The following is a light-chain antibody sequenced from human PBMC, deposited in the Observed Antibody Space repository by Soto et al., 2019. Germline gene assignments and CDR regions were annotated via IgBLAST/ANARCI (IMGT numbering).Light chain of an antibody. CDR1: SSDVGGYNY. Sequence: QSVLTQPRSVSGSPVQSVTISCTGTSSDVGGYNYVSWYQQHPGKAPKLMIYDVSKRPSGVPDRFSGSKSGNTASLTISGFQAEDEADYYCCSYAGSYTPVVFGGGTKVTVL. CDR3: CSYAGSYTPVV. CDR2: DVS. J-gene: IGLJ2*01. V-gene: IGLV2-11*01.